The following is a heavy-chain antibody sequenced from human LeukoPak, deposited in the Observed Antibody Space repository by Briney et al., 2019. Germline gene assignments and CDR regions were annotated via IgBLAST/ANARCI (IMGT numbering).Heavy chain of an antibody. CDR1: GFTFSDYA. CDR2: ISASGGST. D-gene: IGHD2-15*01. J-gene: IGHJ4*02. Sequence: GGSLRLSCAASGFTFSDYAMNWVRQAPGKGLEWVSGISASGGSTYYADSVKGRFTISRDNSKNTLFLQMNSLRAEDTAVYSCARDSLRDYCYHFFDYWGQGTLVTVSS. V-gene: IGHV3-23*01. CDR3: ARDSLRDYCYHFFDY.